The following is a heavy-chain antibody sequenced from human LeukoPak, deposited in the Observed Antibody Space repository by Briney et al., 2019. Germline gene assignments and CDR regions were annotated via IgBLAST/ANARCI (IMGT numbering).Heavy chain of an antibody. CDR3: ARPIVDASLQ. D-gene: IGHD5-12*01. CDR1: GGSFSGYY. CDR2: INHSGST. J-gene: IGHJ4*02. Sequence: PSETLSLTCVVHGGSFSGYYWSWIRQPPGKGLEWIGEINHSGSTNHNPSLKSRVTLPVDTPKNQFSLNLTSVTAADTAVYYCARPIVDASLQWGQGTLVTVSS. V-gene: IGHV4-34*01.